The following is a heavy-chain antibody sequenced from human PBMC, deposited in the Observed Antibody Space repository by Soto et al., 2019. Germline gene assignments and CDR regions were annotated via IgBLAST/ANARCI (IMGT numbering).Heavy chain of an antibody. V-gene: IGHV3-11*06. D-gene: IGHD6-19*01. Sequence: GGSLRLSCAASGFTFSDYYMSWIRQAPGKGLEWVSYISSSSSYTNYADSVKGRFTISRDNAKNSLYLQMNSLRAEDTAVYYCARDQSGWHTIDYWGQGTLVTVSS. CDR1: GFTFSDYY. CDR2: ISSSSSYT. CDR3: ARDQSGWHTIDY. J-gene: IGHJ4*02.